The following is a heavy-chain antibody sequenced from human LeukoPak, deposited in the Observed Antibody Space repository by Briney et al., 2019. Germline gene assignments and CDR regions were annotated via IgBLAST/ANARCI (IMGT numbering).Heavy chain of an antibody. Sequence: SVKVSCKASGDTFTSYTISWVRQAPGQGLEWMGRIIPILGIANYAQKFQGRVTITADKSTSTAYMELSSLRSEDTAVYYCAISYYYDSSGYYLLLSDYWGQGTLVTVSS. V-gene: IGHV1-69*02. D-gene: IGHD3-22*01. J-gene: IGHJ4*02. CDR1: GDTFTSYT. CDR2: IIPILGIA. CDR3: AISYYYDSSGYYLLLSDY.